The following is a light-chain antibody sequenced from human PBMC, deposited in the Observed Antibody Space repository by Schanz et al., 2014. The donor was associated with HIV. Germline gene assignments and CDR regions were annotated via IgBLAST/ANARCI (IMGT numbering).Light chain of an antibody. V-gene: IGLV2-14*02. Sequence: QSALTQPASVSGSPGQSITISCTGTSSDVGSYNLVSWYQQHPGKAPKLMIYEVSKRPSGVSNRFSGSKSGNTASLTISGLQAEDEADYYCSSYTSSSTLVFGEGTKLTVL. CDR1: SSDVGSYNL. J-gene: IGLJ2*01. CDR3: SSYTSSSTLV. CDR2: EVS.